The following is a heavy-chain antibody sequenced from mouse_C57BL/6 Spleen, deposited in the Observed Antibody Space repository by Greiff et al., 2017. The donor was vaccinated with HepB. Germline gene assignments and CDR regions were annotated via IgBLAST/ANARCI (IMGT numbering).Heavy chain of an antibody. V-gene: IGHV1-18*01. CDR3: ASSNWDVGYAMDY. Sequence: EVQLQQSGPELVKPGASVKIPCKASGYTFTDYNMDWVQQSHGKSLEWIGDINPNNGGTIYNQKFKGKATLTVDKSSSTAYMELRSLTSEDTAVYYCASSNWDVGYAMDYWGQGTSVTVSS. J-gene: IGHJ4*01. CDR2: INPNNGGT. CDR1: GYTFTDYN. D-gene: IGHD4-1*01.